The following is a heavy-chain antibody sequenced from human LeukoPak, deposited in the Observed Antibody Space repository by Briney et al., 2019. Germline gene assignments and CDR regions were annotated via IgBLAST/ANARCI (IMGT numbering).Heavy chain of an antibody. D-gene: IGHD6-6*01. V-gene: IGHV3-9*01. J-gene: IGHJ4*02. CDR3: AKELDYYFDY. CDR2: ISWNSGSI. Sequence: GGSLRLSCAASGFTFDDYAMHWVRQAPGKGLEWVSGISWNSGSIGYADSVKGRFTISRDNAKNSLYLQMNSLRAEDTALYYCAKELDYYFDYWGQGTLVTVSS. CDR1: GFTFDDYA.